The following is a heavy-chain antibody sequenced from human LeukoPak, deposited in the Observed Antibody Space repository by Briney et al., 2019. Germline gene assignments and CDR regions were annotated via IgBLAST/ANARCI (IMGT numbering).Heavy chain of an antibody. J-gene: IGHJ4*02. D-gene: IGHD4-23*01. CDR1: GFTFTSSA. CDR3: AKGTTVVTPYYFDY. V-gene: IGHV3-23*01. CDR2: ISVTGGTT. Sequence: GGSLRLSCAASGFTFTSSAMSWVRQAPGKGLEWVSCISVTGGTTYYADSVKGRFTISRDSSKNTLYLQMNSLRAEDTALYYCAKGTTVVTPYYFDYWGQGTLVTVSS.